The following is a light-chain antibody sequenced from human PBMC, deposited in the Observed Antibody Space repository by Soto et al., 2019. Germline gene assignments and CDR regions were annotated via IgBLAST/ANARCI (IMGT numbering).Light chain of an antibody. Sequence: DIQMTQSPSSLSASVGDRVTITCRASQTVSNFLNWYQQKPGKAPKLLIYAASSLQGGVPPRCSGSGSGTDFTLTISDLQPEDFSAYYCQQSFSLPFTFGPGTKVEI. V-gene: IGKV1-39*01. CDR3: QQSFSLPFT. CDR2: AAS. J-gene: IGKJ3*01. CDR1: QTVSNF.